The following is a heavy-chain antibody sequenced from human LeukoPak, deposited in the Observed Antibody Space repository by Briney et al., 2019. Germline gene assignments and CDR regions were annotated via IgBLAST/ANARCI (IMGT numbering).Heavy chain of an antibody. CDR2: INADGSER. V-gene: IGHV3-7*05. Sequence: GGSLRLSCVASGYTISQHWTTWVRQAPGKGLEWVAHINADGSERDSVDSGTGRFTISKGNAKNSVYLQLSSLRSEDTAVYYCARARWQSYYYDSRAFDIWGQGTMVTVSS. CDR3: ARARWQSYYYDSRAFDI. J-gene: IGHJ3*02. CDR1: GYTISQHW. D-gene: IGHD3-22*01.